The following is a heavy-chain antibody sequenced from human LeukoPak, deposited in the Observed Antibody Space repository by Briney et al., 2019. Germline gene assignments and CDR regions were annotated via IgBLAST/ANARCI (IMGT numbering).Heavy chain of an antibody. CDR3: AKVYSLMVRGVIEDY. Sequence: GGSLRLSCAASGFVFSYYWMSWVRQAPGKGLEWVANIKQDGSEKYYVDSVKGRFTISRDNSKNTLYLQMNSLRAEDTAVYYCAKVYSLMVRGVIEDYWGQGTLVTVSS. CDR1: GFVFSYYW. J-gene: IGHJ4*02. CDR2: IKQDGSEK. V-gene: IGHV3-7*03. D-gene: IGHD3-10*01.